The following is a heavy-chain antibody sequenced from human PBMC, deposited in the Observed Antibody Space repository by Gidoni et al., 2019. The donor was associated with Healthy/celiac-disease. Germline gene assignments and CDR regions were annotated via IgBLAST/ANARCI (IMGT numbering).Heavy chain of an antibody. D-gene: IGHD6-13*01. J-gene: IGHJ4*02. Sequence: QVQLVQSGAEVKKPGASVKVSCKASGYTFPSYAMHWVRQAPGQRLKLLGWINAGKGNAKYSQKFQGRVTITRDTSASTAYMELSSLRSEDTAVYYCARARIAAAAVEYWGQGTLVTVSS. CDR1: GYTFPSYA. CDR2: INAGKGNA. CDR3: ARARIAAAAVEY. V-gene: IGHV1-3*01.